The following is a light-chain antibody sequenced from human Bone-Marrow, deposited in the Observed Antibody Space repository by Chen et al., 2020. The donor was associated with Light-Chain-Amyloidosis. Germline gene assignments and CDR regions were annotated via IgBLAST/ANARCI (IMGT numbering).Light chain of an antibody. CDR1: QSISRY. J-gene: IGKJ2*01. V-gene: IGKV1-39*01. Sequence: DIQMTQYPSSLSVSVGDRVTITCQASQSISRYLHWYQQKPGKAPKLLIYLAFSLQSGVPSTFSGSGSGTDFTLTISSLQPEDFATYYCQQSYSTPPVYTFGQGTKLEIK. CDR2: LAF. CDR3: QQSYSTPPVYT.